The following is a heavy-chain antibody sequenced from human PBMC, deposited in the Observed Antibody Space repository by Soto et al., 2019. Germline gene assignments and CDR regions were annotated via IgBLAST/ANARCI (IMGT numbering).Heavy chain of an antibody. J-gene: IGHJ6*02. Sequence: WGSTRLSCAASGFTFRNYAMSWVRKAPGKGLEWVSTVSGAGGSTYYADSVKGRFTISRVSSKNTLSLQMNSLRAEDTAVYYCAKGLLWSGYPDVLDVWGQGTTVTVSS. D-gene: IGHD3-3*01. CDR3: AKGLLWSGYPDVLDV. CDR2: VSGAGGST. CDR1: GFTFRNYA. V-gene: IGHV3-23*01.